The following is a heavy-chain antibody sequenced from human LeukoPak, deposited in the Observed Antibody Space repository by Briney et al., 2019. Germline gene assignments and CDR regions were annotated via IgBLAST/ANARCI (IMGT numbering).Heavy chain of an antibody. Sequence: PSETLSLTCTVSGGSISTYYWSWIRQPPGKRLEWIGYIYYIGSTNYNPSLNNRVTISIDRSRNQFSLKLNSVTPADTAVDYCARAPQDGSNWSHYFDHWGRGALVTVSS. D-gene: IGHD6-13*01. J-gene: IGHJ4*02. V-gene: IGHV4-59*01. CDR3: ARAPQDGSNWSHYFDH. CDR2: IYYIGST. CDR1: GGSISTYY.